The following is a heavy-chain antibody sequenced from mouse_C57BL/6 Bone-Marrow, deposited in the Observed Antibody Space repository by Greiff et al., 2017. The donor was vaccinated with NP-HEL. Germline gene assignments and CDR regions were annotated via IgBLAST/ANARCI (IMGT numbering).Heavy chain of an antibody. Sequence: EVKLMESGEGLVKPGGSLKLSCAASGFTFSSYAMSWVRQTPEKRLEWVAYISSGGDYIYYADTVKGRFTISRDNARNTLYLQMSSLKSEDTAMDYGTRGKPRYFDVWGTGTTVTVSS. CDR2: ISSGGDYI. J-gene: IGHJ1*03. CDR3: TRGKPRYFDV. V-gene: IGHV5-9-1*02. CDR1: GFTFSSYA.